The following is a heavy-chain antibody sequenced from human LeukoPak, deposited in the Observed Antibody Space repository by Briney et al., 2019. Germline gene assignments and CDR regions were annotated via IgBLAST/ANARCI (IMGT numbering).Heavy chain of an antibody. CDR3: ARGPTISETGYFDS. Sequence: PSETLSLTCAVYGGSFSTYYWSWIRQSQGKGLEWIAEINHRGDTNYNASVKSRVTISVDTSKNQCSLKLTSLTAADTAVYCCARGPTISETGYFDSWGQGTLVTVSS. V-gene: IGHV4-34*01. D-gene: IGHD1-1*01. J-gene: IGHJ4*03. CDR1: GGSFSTYY. CDR2: INHRGDT.